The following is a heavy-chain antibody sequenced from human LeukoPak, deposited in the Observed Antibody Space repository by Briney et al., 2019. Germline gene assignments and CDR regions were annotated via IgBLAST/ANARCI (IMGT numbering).Heavy chain of an antibody. CDR3: ARGDGSSWFEY. V-gene: IGHV1-2*02. Sequence: ASVKVSCKASGYTFSGNNMYWVRQAPGQGLEWMGWINPNSGGTNYAQKFQGRVIMTRDTSISTAYMELNRLRSDDTAVYYCARGDGSSWFEYWGQGTLVTVSS. D-gene: IGHD6-13*01. J-gene: IGHJ4*02. CDR2: INPNSGGT. CDR1: GYTFSGNN.